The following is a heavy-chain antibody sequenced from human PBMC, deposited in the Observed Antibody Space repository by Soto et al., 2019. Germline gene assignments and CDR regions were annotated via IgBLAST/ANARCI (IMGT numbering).Heavy chain of an antibody. J-gene: IGHJ6*03. CDR3: ARVSRPSITGTYSYYYYYMDV. D-gene: IGHD1-7*01. Sequence: GGSLRLSCAASGFTFSSYSMNWVRQAPGKGLEWVSYISSSSSTIYYADSVKGRFTISRDNAKNSLYLQMNSLRAEDTAVYYCARVSRPSITGTYSYYYYYMDVWGKGTTVTVSS. CDR2: ISSSSSTI. V-gene: IGHV3-48*01. CDR1: GFTFSSYS.